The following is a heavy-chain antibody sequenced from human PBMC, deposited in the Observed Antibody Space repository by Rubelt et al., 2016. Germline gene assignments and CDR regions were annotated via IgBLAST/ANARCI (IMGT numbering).Heavy chain of an antibody. CDR3: ARHRSPDGGPFDY. Sequence: QAQLQESGPGLVKPSETLSLTCTVSGGSISSYYWSWIRQPPGKGLEWIAYIYYSGITNYNPSLKSRVTIAVETSKNQFFLKLSYLTAADTAVYYCARHRSPDGGPFDYGGQGTLVTVSS. CDR1: GGSISSYY. V-gene: IGHV4-59*08. J-gene: IGHJ4*02. D-gene: IGHD3-10*01. CDR2: IYYSGIT.